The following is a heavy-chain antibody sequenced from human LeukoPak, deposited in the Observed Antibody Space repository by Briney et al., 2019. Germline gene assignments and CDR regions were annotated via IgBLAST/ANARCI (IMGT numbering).Heavy chain of an antibody. CDR2: INHSGST. J-gene: IGHJ4*02. D-gene: IGHD3-10*01. V-gene: IGHV4-34*01. CDR1: GGSFSGYY. CDR3: ARHLVYRELWFGELFHYFDY. Sequence: SETLSLTCAVYGGSFSGYYWSWIRQPPGKGLEWIGEINHSGSTNYNPSLKSRVTISVDTSKNQFSLKLSSVTAADTAVYYCARHLVYRELWFGELFHYFDYWGQGTLVTVS.